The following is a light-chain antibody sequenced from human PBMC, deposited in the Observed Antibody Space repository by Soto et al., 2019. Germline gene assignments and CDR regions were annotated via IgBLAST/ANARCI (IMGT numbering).Light chain of an antibody. CDR3: QQYGVSPPSWT. V-gene: IGKV3-11*01. CDR2: DAS. CDR1: QSFSSY. Sequence: EIVLTQSPATLSLSPGERATLSCRASQSFSSYLAWYQQKPGQAPRLLIYDASKRATGIPARFSGRGSGTDFTLTISSLEPEDFAVYYCQQYGVSPPSWTFGQGTKVEIK. J-gene: IGKJ1*01.